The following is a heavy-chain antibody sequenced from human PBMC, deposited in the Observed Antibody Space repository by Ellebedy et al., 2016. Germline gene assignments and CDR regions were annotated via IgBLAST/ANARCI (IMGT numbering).Heavy chain of an antibody. V-gene: IGHV1-18*01. CDR2: ISAHNGHT. CDR3: ARAVDDILTGYYYFDY. CDR1: GYTFTSYG. J-gene: IGHJ4*02. Sequence: ASVKVSCKASGYTFTSYGITWVRQAPGQGLEWMGWISAHNGHTNYAQKLQGRVTMTTESSTSTAYMELRSLRSDDTAVYYCARAVDDILTGYYYFDYWGQGTLVTVSS. D-gene: IGHD3-9*01.